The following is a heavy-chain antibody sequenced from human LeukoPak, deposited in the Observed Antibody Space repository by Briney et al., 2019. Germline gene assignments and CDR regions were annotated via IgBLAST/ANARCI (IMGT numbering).Heavy chain of an antibody. V-gene: IGHV4-4*09. D-gene: IGHD6-13*01. CDR1: GGSISSYY. CDR3: ARLHSSPVRYYYMDV. Sequence: SETLSLTCTVSGGSISSYYWSWIRQPPGKGLEWIGYIYTSGSTNYNPSLKSRVTISVDTSKNQFSLKLSSVTAADTAVYYCARLHSSPVRYYYMDVWGKGTTVTASS. J-gene: IGHJ6*03. CDR2: IYTSGST.